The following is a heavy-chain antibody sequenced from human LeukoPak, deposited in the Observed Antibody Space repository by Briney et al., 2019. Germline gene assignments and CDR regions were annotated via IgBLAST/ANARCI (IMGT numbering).Heavy chain of an antibody. Sequence: SETLSLTCTVSGGSISSYYWSWIRQPPGKGLEWIGYISYSGSTNYNPSLKSRVTISVDTSKNQFSLKLSSVTAADTAVYYCARQDEAGTLDYWGQGTLVTVSS. CDR3: ARQDEAGTLDY. CDR2: ISYSGST. V-gene: IGHV4-59*08. J-gene: IGHJ4*02. D-gene: IGHD6-19*01. CDR1: GGSISSYY.